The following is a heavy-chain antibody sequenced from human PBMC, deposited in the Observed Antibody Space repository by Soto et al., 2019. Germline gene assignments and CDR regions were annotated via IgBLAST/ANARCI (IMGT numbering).Heavy chain of an antibody. CDR2: INGGNGNT. Sequence: QVQVLQSGAEVKKPGASVKVSCKASEYTFTSYTMHWVRQAPGQRLEWMGWINGGNGNTKYSQKFQGRVTITGDTSASTAYRELSSLRYDVTVVYYCARELQGLYYFDYWGQGTLVTVSS. V-gene: IGHV1-3*01. CDR1: EYTFTSYT. D-gene: IGHD4-4*01. J-gene: IGHJ4*02. CDR3: ARELQGLYYFDY.